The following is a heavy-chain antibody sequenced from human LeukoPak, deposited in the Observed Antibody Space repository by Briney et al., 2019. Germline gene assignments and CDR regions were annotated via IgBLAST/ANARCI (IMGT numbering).Heavy chain of an antibody. D-gene: IGHD3-10*01. CDR3: ARDYYGSGPESHYYYYGMDV. CDR1: GFTVSSNY. Sequence: GGSLRLSCAASGFTVSSNYMSWVRQAPGKGLEWVSVIYSGGSTYYADSVKGRFTISRHNSKNTLYLQMNSLRAEDTAVYYCARDYYGSGPESHYYYYGMDVWGQGTTVTVSS. CDR2: IYSGGST. V-gene: IGHV3-53*04. J-gene: IGHJ6*02.